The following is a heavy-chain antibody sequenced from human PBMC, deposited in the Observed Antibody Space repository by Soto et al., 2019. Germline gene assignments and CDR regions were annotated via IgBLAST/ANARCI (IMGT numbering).Heavy chain of an antibody. CDR1: GGSISSSNW. Sequence: QVQLQESGPGLVKPSGTLSLTCAVSGGSISSSNWWSWVRQPPGKGLEWIGEIYHSGSTNYNPSLNSRVTISVDKAKYQFFLKLSSVTAADTAVYYCARDMRIVVVPAATNYYYYYGMDVWCQGTTVTVSS. CDR3: ARDMRIVVVPAATNYYYYYGMDV. J-gene: IGHJ6*02. V-gene: IGHV4-4*02. CDR2: IYHSGST. D-gene: IGHD2-2*01.